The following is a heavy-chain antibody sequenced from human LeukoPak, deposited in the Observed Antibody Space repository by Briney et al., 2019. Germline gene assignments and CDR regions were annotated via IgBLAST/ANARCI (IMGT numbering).Heavy chain of an antibody. V-gene: IGHV4-34*01. D-gene: IGHD3-3*01. J-gene: IGHJ4*02. CDR1: GGSFSGYY. Sequence: SETLSLTCAVYGGSFSGYYWNWIRQPPGKGLEWIGEINHSGSTNYNPSLKSRVTISVDTSKNQFSLKLSSVTAADTAVYYCASQYYDFWSGYQFDYWGQGTLVTVSS. CDR2: INHSGST. CDR3: ASQYYDFWSGYQFDY.